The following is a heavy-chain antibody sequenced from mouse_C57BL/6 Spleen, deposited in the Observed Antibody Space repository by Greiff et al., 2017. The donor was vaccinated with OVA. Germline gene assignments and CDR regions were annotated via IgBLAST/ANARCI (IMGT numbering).Heavy chain of an antibody. D-gene: IGHD2-4*01. V-gene: IGHV14-4*01. CDR3: TGGLRRGTWFAY. CDR1: GFNIKDDY. Sequence: EVKLQESGAELVRPGASVKLSCTASGFNIKDDYMHWVKQRPEQGLEWIGWIDPENGDTEYASKFQGKATITADTSSNTAYLQLSSLTSEDTAVYYCTGGLRRGTWFAYWGQGTLVTVSA. J-gene: IGHJ3*01. CDR2: IDPENGDT.